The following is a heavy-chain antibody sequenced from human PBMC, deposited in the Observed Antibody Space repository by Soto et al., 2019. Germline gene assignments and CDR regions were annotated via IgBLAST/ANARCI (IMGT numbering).Heavy chain of an antibody. CDR1: GFIFSTYG. Sequence: QMQLVESGGGVVQPGRSLRVSCEASGFIFSTYGMHWVRQAPGKGLEWVAVISYDGRNKYYADSVRGRFTISRGNSKNTLHLQMNSLRGEDTAVYYCAKDTATAITSYYFYGMDVWGQGTTVTVSS. V-gene: IGHV3-30*18. D-gene: IGHD5-12*01. J-gene: IGHJ6*02. CDR3: AKDTATAITSYYFYGMDV. CDR2: ISYDGRNK.